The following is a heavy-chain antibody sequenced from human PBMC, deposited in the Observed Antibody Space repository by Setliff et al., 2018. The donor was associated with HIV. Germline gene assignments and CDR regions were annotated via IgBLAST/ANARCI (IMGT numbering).Heavy chain of an antibody. CDR3: ARGDVVVPAAIVVDWFDP. J-gene: IGHJ5*02. CDR1: GGTLSSYA. V-gene: IGHV1-69*06. Sequence: ASVKVSCKASGGTLSSYAISWVRQAPGQGLEWMGRIIPISGTANNAQKFQGRVTITADKSTSTAYMELSSLRSEDTAVYYCARGDVVVPAAIVVDWFDPWGQGTLVTVSS. D-gene: IGHD2-2*01. CDR2: IIPISGTA.